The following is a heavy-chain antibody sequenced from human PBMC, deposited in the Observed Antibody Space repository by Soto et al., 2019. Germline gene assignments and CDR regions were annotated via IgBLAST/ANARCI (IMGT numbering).Heavy chain of an antibody. D-gene: IGHD3-16*01. CDR1: GGTFSSYT. V-gene: IGHV1-69*08. CDR2: IIPILGIA. J-gene: IGHJ5*02. Sequence: QVQLVQSGAEVKKPGSSVKVSCKASGGTFSSYTISWVRQAPGQGLEWMGRIIPILGIANYAQKFQGRVTITADKSTGTAYMELSSLRSEDTAVYYCARDEGGPNWFDPWGQGTLVTVSS. CDR3: ARDEGGPNWFDP.